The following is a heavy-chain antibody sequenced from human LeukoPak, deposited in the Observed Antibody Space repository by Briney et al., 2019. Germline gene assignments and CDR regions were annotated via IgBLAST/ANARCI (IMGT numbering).Heavy chain of an antibody. J-gene: IGHJ4*02. Sequence: PGRSLRLSCAASGFTFSSYGMHGVRQAPGKGLEWVAVISYDGSNKYYAHSVKGLFTISRDNSKNTLYLQINSLRAEDTAVYYCAVGTTAFDYWGQGTVVTVSS. CDR1: GFTFSSYG. V-gene: IGHV3-30*03. CDR2: ISYDGSNK. CDR3: AVGTTAFDY. D-gene: IGHD1-7*01.